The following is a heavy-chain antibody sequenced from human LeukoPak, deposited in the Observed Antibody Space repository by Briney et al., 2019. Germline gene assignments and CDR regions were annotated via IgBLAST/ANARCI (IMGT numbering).Heavy chain of an antibody. CDR2: INQDGSEK. J-gene: IGHJ4*02. CDR3: ARDTRTFDY. CDR1: GFTFCNYR. Sequence: GGSLRLSCAASGFTFCNYRMNWVRQAPGKGLDWVANINQDGSEKYYVDSVKGRFTISRDNAKNLLFLQVGSLRAEDTAVYYCARDTRTFDYWGQGTLVTVSS. V-gene: IGHV3-7*01. D-gene: IGHD1-26*01.